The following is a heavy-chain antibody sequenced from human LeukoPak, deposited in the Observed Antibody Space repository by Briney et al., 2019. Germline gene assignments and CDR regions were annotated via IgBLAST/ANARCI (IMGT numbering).Heavy chain of an antibody. D-gene: IGHD3-3*01. CDR2: IYTSGNT. Sequence: SETLSLTCSVSGGSISYYYWTWIRQPPGKGLEWIGYIYTSGNTNYNPSLKSRVSMSLDTSKSQLSLNLSSVTAADTAVYFCARRGTIFGPESLWGRGTLVTVSS. CDR3: ARRGTIFGPESL. CDR1: GGSISYYY. V-gene: IGHV4-4*09. J-gene: IGHJ2*01.